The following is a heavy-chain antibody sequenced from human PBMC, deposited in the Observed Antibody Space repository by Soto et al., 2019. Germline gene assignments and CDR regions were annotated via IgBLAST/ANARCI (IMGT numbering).Heavy chain of an antibody. CDR1: GFTFSSYA. D-gene: IGHD5-12*01. Sequence: EVQLVESGGGLVQPGGSLRLSCAASGFTFSSYAMHWVRQAPGKGLEYVSVISSNGGSTYYANSVKGRFTISRDNSKDTLYLQMGSLRAEDMALYYCARGSNGYHFDYWGQGTLVTVSS. V-gene: IGHV3-64*01. CDR2: ISSNGGST. J-gene: IGHJ4*02. CDR3: ARGSNGYHFDY.